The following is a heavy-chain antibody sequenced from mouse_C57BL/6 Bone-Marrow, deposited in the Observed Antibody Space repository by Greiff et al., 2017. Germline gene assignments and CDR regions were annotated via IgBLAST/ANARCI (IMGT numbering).Heavy chain of an antibody. Sequence: QVQLQQPGAELVKPGASVKLSCKASGYTFTSYWMHWVKQRPGQGLEWIGMIHPNSGSTNYNEKFKSKVTLTVDKSSSTAYMQLSSLTSEDSAVYYWAIGDFDYDYDDLDYWGQGTTPTVSS. V-gene: IGHV1-64*01. CDR3: AIGDFDYDYDDLDY. CDR1: GYTFTSYW. CDR2: IHPNSGST. D-gene: IGHD2-4*01. J-gene: IGHJ2*01.